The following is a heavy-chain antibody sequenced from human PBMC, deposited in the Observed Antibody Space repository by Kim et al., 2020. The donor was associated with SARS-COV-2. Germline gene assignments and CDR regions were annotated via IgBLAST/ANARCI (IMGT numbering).Heavy chain of an antibody. J-gene: IGHJ4*02. Sequence: ASVKVSCKASGYTFTNNDISWVRQAPGQGLEWMGRINTDTGNPTYAQAFTRRFVFSVDTSVTTAYLQISSLEAEDTALYYCARVIWGTYRYTDYWGQGTL. D-gene: IGHD3-16*02. CDR2: INTDTGNP. V-gene: IGHV7-4-1*02. CDR1: GYTFTNND. CDR3: ARVIWGTYRYTDY.